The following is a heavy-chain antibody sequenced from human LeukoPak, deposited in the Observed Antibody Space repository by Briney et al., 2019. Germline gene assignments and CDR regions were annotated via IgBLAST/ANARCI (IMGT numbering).Heavy chain of an antibody. D-gene: IGHD6-19*01. Sequence: SETLSLTCTVSGYSISSGYYWGWIRQPPGKGLEWIGNIYGSGSTYYNPSLQSRVTISVDTSNNHFSLKLSSVTAADTAVYYCARERRQIAVADYTWFDPWGQGILVTVSS. CDR3: ARERRQIAVADYTWFDP. CDR2: IYGSGST. CDR1: GYSISSGYY. V-gene: IGHV4-38-2*02. J-gene: IGHJ5*02.